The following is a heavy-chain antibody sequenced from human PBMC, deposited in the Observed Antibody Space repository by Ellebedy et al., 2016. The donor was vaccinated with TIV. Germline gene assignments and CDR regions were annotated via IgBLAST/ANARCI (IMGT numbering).Heavy chain of an antibody. J-gene: IGHJ4*02. Sequence: GESLKISCASSGFIVSNNYMSWVRQAPGKGAEWVSLIHSGGSTNYADSVKGRFTISRDNSKNTLYIQMNSLRAEDTAVYYCAGGPSRGYWGQGTLVTVSS. CDR2: IHSGGST. D-gene: IGHD2-2*01. V-gene: IGHV3-53*01. CDR3: AGGPSRGY. CDR1: GFIVSNNY.